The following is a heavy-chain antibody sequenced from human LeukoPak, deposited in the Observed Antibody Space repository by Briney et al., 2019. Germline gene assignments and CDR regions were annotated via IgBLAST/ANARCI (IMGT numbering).Heavy chain of an antibody. D-gene: IGHD4-23*01. CDR2: IDPSGSYT. J-gene: IGHJ4*02. Sequence: PGESLRISCKGSGYSFSNYWISWVRQMPGKGLEWMGRIDPSGSYTEYSPSFQGHVTISADKSISLAYLQWSSLKASDTAIYYCARYGGGFGYWGQGTQVTVSS. V-gene: IGHV5-10-1*01. CDR1: GYSFSNYW. CDR3: ARYGGGFGY.